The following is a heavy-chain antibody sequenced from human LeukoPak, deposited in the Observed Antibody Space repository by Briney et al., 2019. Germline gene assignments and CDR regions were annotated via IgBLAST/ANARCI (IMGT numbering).Heavy chain of an antibody. CDR3: AKDSSQWEISPGDFDD. CDR1: GFTFSTYA. J-gene: IGHJ4*02. V-gene: IGHV3-23*01. Sequence: GGSLRLSCAASGFTFSTYAMSWVRQAPGKGLEWVSGISGNGKSTYYADSVKGRFTISRDNSKNTLCMQMNSLRAEDTAVYHCAKDSSQWEISPGDFDDWGQGTLVTVSS. CDR2: ISGNGKST. D-gene: IGHD1-26*01.